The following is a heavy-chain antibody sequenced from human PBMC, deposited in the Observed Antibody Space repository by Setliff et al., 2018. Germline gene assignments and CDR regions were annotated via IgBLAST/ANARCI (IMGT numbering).Heavy chain of an antibody. D-gene: IGHD3-22*01. CDR1: GGSFSTYA. Sequence: SVKVSCKASGGSFSTYAISWARQAPGQGLEWMGVIIPIFGTTNKAQKFQGRVTITADESTSTAYMELSSLRSEDTAVYYCAKANYYDSSGHSVYGMDVWGQGTTVTVSS. V-gene: IGHV1-69*13. CDR3: AKANYYDSSGHSVYGMDV. J-gene: IGHJ6*02. CDR2: IIPIFGTT.